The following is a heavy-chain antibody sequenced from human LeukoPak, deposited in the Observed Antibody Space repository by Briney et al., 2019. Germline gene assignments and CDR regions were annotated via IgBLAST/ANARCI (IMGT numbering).Heavy chain of an antibody. Sequence: ASVKVSCKASGYTFTSYYMHWVRQAPGQGLEWMGIMNPSGGSTSYAQKFQGRVTMTRDTSTSTVYLELSSLTSEDTAVYYCARRNKYCSSTSCYQYYFDYWGQGTLVTVSS. CDR3: ARRNKYCSSTSCYQYYFDY. D-gene: IGHD2-2*01. V-gene: IGHV1-46*01. CDR1: GYTFTSYY. CDR2: MNPSGGST. J-gene: IGHJ4*02.